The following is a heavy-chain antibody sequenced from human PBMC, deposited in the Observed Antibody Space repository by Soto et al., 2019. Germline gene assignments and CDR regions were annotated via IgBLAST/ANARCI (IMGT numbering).Heavy chain of an antibody. CDR3: ARVGGYGMDV. Sequence: SETLSLTCAVSGYSISSGYHWGWIRQPPGKGLEWIGSIYHSGSTYYNPSLKSRVTISVDTSKNQFSLKLSSVTAADTAVYSCARVGGYGMDVWGQGTTVTVSS. D-gene: IGHD3-10*01. V-gene: IGHV4-38-2*01. CDR1: GYSISSGYH. J-gene: IGHJ6*02. CDR2: IYHSGST.